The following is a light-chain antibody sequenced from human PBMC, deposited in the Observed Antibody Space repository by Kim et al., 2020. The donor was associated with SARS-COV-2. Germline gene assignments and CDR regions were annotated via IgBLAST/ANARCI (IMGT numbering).Light chain of an antibody. CDR3: QQYDSYPYS. Sequence: DILMTQSPSNLSASVGDRVTITCRASQDIRTWLAWYQQKPGKAPKILIYKASTLESGVSSRFSGSASGTEFSLTISSLQPEDFATYYCQQYDSYPYSLGQGTKLEI. CDR2: KAS. J-gene: IGKJ2*03. V-gene: IGKV1-5*03. CDR1: QDIRTW.